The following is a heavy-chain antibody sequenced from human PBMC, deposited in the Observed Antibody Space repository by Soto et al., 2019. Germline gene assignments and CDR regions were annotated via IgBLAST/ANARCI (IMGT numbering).Heavy chain of an antibody. D-gene: IGHD6-13*01. J-gene: IGHJ4*02. CDR3: GRRGIAEGQIDC. V-gene: IGHV3-30*03. Sequence: GGSLRLSCAASGFTFRSYGMHWVRQAPGKGLEWVAVISHDGSNKYYADSVTGRFTISRDNSKNTLFLQMNSLRAEDTALYYCGRRGIAEGQIDCWGQGTLVTVSS. CDR1: GFTFRSYG. CDR2: ISHDGSNK.